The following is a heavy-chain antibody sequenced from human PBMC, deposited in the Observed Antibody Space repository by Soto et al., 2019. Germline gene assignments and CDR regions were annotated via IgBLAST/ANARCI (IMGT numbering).Heavy chain of an antibody. V-gene: IGHV3-15*01. CDR3: TTVVSGPTAGSWGF. Sequence: EVQLVESGGGLVKPGGSLRLSCAASGFTFSNAGMSWVRQAPGKGLEWVGRIKRKTDGGTTDYAAPVKGRFTISRDDSKNTLYLQMNSLKAEDTAVYYCTTVVSGPTAGSWGFWGQGTMVTVSS. D-gene: IGHD3-10*01. J-gene: IGHJ4*02. CDR2: IKRKTDGGTT. CDR1: GFTFSNAG.